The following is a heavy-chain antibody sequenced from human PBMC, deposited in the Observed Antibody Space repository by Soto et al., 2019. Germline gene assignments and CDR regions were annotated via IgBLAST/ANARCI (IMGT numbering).Heavy chain of an antibody. CDR1: GFTFSSYA. D-gene: IGHD1-1*01. CDR3: ARDKEPVYYYGMDV. J-gene: IGHJ6*02. CDR2: ISYDGSNK. V-gene: IGHV3-30-3*01. Sequence: QVQLVESGGGVVQPGRSLRLSCAASGFTFSSYAMHWVRQAPGKGLEWVAVISYDGSNKYYADSVKGRFTISRDNSKNTLYLQMNSLRVEDTAVYYCARDKEPVYYYGMDVWGQGTTVTVSS.